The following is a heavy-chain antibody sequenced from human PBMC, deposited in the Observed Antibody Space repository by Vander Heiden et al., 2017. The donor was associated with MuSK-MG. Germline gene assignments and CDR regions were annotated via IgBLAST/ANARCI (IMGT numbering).Heavy chain of an antibody. CDR2: IYPGDSDT. CDR1: GYSFTSYW. V-gene: IGHV5-51*01. CDR3: ARRAQGAAMGGLDY. Sequence: EVQLVQSGAEVKKPGESLKISCKGSGYSFTSYWIGWVRQMPGKGLEWMGIIYPGDSDTRYSPAVQGQVTISADKSISTAYLQWRRMKASETAMYYFARRAQGAAMGGLDYWGQGTMVTVYS. D-gene: IGHD2-2*01. J-gene: IGHJ4*02.